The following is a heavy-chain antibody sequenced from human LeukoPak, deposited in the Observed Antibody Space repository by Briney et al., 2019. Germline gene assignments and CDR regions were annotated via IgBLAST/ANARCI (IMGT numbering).Heavy chain of an antibody. Sequence: SVKVSCKASGGTFSSYAISWVRQAPGQGLEWMGGIIPIFGTANYAQKFQASVTITTDESTSTAYMELSSLRSEDTAVYYCARAGRADEGGAAFDIWGQGTMVTVSS. D-gene: IGHD2-15*01. J-gene: IGHJ3*02. V-gene: IGHV1-69*05. CDR3: ARAGRADEGGAAFDI. CDR2: IIPIFGTA. CDR1: GGTFSSYA.